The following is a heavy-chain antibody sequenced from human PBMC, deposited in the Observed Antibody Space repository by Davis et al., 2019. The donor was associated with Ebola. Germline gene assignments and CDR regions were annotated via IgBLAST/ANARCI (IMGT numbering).Heavy chain of an antibody. CDR2: IYYSGST. Sequence: MPSETLSLTCTVPGGSIRSYYWSWIRQPPGKGLEWIGSIYYSGSTYYNPSLKSRVTISVDTSKNQFSLKLSSVTAADTAVYYCARHGVAVGMLLDYWGQGALVTVSS. V-gene: IGHV4-59*05. CDR1: GGSIRSYY. J-gene: IGHJ4*02. D-gene: IGHD6-19*01. CDR3: ARHGVAVGMLLDY.